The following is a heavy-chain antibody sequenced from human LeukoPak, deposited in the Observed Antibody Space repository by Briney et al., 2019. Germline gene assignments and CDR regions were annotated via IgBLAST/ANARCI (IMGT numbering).Heavy chain of an antibody. Sequence: PGGSLSLSCAASGFTFSSYSMNWVRQAPGKGLEWVSSISSSSSYIHYADSVKGRFTISRDNAKNSLYLQMNSLRVEDTAVYYCARVGFYDFWSGINFFDYWGQGALVTVSS. CDR1: GFTFSSYS. CDR2: ISSSSSYI. CDR3: ARVGFYDFWSGINFFDY. J-gene: IGHJ4*02. V-gene: IGHV3-21*01. D-gene: IGHD3-3*01.